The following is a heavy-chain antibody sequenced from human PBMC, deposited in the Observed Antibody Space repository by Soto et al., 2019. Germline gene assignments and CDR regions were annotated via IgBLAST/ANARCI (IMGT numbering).Heavy chain of an antibody. D-gene: IGHD5-12*01. CDR1: GFTFSSYG. CDR2: IWYDGSNK. Sequence: GGSLRLSCAASGFTFSSYGMHWVRQAPGKGLEWVAVIWYDGSNKYYADSVKGRFTISRDNSKNTLYLQMNSLRAEDTAVYYCARDFGRSYGGYVGGFDYWGQGTLVTVSS. V-gene: IGHV3-33*01. CDR3: ARDFGRSYGGYVGGFDY. J-gene: IGHJ4*02.